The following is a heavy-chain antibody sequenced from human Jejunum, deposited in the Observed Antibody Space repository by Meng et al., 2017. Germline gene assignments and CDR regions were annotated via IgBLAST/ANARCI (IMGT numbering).Heavy chain of an antibody. CDR2: IYYSGSI. V-gene: IGHV4-30-4*01. CDR3: ARGPIATAGTAVDY. D-gene: IGHD6-13*01. CDR1: GGSISSGDYY. J-gene: IGHJ4*02. Sequence: QVQLQESGPGLVKPSQTLSLTCTVSGGSISSGDYYWSWIRQPPGKGLEWIGYIYYSGSIYYNPSFKTRVTISVDTSANQFSLKLNSVTAADTAVYYCARGPIATAGTAVDYWGQGTLVTVSS.